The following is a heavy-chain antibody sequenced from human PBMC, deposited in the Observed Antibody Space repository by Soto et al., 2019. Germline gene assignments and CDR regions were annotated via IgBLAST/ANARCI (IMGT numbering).Heavy chain of an antibody. J-gene: IGHJ4*02. CDR3: ARDRWLSHYFDY. CDR2: IYYSGST. D-gene: IGHD3-22*01. CDR1: GGSISSGGYY. V-gene: IGHV4-31*03. Sequence: SEILSLTCTVSGGSISSGGYYWSWIRQHPGKGLEWIGYIYYSGSTYYNPSLKSRVTISVDTSKNQFSLKLSSVTAADTAVYYCARDRWLSHYFDYWGQGTLVTVSS.